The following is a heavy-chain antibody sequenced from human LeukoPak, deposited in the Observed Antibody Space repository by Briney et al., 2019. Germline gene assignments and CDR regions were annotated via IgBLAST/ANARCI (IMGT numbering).Heavy chain of an antibody. D-gene: IGHD6-6*01. CDR1: GGTFSSYA. V-gene: IGHV1-69*05. Sequence: SVKVSCKASGGTFSSYAISWVRQAPGQGLERMGGIIPIFGTANYAQKFQGRVTITTDESTSTAYMELSSLRSEDTAVYYCAGSSSSSLSDFDYWGQGTLVTVSS. CDR3: AGSSSSSLSDFDY. CDR2: IIPIFGTA. J-gene: IGHJ4*02.